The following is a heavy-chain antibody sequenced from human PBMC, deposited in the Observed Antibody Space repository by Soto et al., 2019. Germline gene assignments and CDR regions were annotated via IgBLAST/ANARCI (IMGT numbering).Heavy chain of an antibody. Sequence: ITLKESGPTLVRPTQTLTLTCAFSGFSLSTSGVGVGWIRQPPGKALEWLAVIYWDDSKHYSPSLRRRLTITKDTSKNQVVLTMTHMDPMDTGTYYCAHKGPEDWPLDYWGQGTLVTVSS. CDR2: IYWDDSK. D-gene: IGHD3-9*01. CDR1: GFSLSTSGVG. V-gene: IGHV2-5*02. J-gene: IGHJ4*02. CDR3: AHKGPEDWPLDY.